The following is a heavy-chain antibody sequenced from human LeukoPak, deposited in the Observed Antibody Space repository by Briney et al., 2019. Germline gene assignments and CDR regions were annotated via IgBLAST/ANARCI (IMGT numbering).Heavy chain of an antibody. J-gene: IGHJ3*02. D-gene: IGHD3-10*01. V-gene: IGHV4-4*07. Sequence: SETLSLTCTVSGGSISSYYWSWIRQPAGKGLEWIGRIYTSGSTDYNPSLKSRVTMSVDTSKNQFSLKLSSVTAADTAVYYCARGGLLWFGESPSDAFDIWGQGTMVTVSS. CDR2: IYTSGST. CDR1: GGSISSYY. CDR3: ARGGLLWFGESPSDAFDI.